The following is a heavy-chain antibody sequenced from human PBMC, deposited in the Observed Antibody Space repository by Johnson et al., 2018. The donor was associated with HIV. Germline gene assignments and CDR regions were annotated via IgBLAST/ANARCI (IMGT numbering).Heavy chain of an antibody. CDR1: GFTFSTHW. CDR2: INPDGRQK. D-gene: IGHD1-26*01. J-gene: IGHJ3*02. CDR3: AKDVYSGSFDSAFDI. Sequence: VQLVESGGGLVQPGGSLRLSCAASGFTFSTHWMSWVRQVPGKRPAWLANINPDGRQKFCADSVRGRFPISRDNSKNTRYLQMNSLRDEDTAVYYCAKDVYSGSFDSAFDIWGQGTMVTVSS. V-gene: IGHV3-7*01.